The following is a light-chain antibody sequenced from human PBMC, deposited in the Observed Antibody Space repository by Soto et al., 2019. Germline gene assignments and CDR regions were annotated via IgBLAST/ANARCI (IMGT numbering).Light chain of an antibody. CDR3: CSHAGFNTPYV. CDR1: NTDVENYNF. J-gene: IGLJ1*01. CDR2: EDY. Sequence: QSVLAQPASVSGSPGQSITIACTGINTDVENYNFVSWYQQRPGKAPKLMIYEDYKRPSGVSNRLSGSKSGNTASLTISGLQTEDEADYYCCSHAGFNTPYVFATGTKVTAL. V-gene: IGLV2-23*01.